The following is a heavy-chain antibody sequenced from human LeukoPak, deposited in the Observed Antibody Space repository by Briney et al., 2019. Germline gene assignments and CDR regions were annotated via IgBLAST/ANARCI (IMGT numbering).Heavy chain of an antibody. V-gene: IGHV3-11*04. CDR3: ARVDTAMVTAFDY. CDR1: GFTFSDYY. Sequence: TGGSLRLSCAASGFTFSDYYMTWIRQAPGKGLEWVSYISSSGSAIYYADSVKGRFTISRDNAKNSLYLQMNSLRAEDTAVYYCARVDTAMVTAFDYWGQGTLVTVSS. J-gene: IGHJ4*02. D-gene: IGHD5-18*01. CDR2: ISSSGSAI.